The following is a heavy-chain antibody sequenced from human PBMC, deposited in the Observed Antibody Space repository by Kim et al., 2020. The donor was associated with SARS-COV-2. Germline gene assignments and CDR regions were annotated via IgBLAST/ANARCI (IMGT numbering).Heavy chain of an antibody. CDR3: AKSPSVVNRLDY. D-gene: IGHD2-21*01. CDR2: ISISGGNT. J-gene: IGHJ4*02. Sequence: GGSLRLSCAASGFTFSSYAMSWVRQAPGKGLKWVSAISISGGNTYYADAVKGRFTISRDNSKNTLYLQMNSLRAEDTAVYYCAKSPSVVNRLDYWGQGTLVTVSS. V-gene: IGHV3-23*01. CDR1: GFTFSSYA.